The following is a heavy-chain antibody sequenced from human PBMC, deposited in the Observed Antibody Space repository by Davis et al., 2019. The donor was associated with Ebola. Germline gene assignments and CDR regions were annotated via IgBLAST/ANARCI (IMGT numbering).Heavy chain of an antibody. CDR3: AKAGHCGNYCSFDS. V-gene: IGHV3-74*03. Sequence: HTGGSLRLSCVASGFTFSSYWMHWVRHAPGKGLVWVSRIYSDGSSTTYADSVKGRFTISRDNAKNTLYLQMNSLRAEDTAVYYCAKAGHCGNYCSFDSWGQGTLVTVSS. D-gene: IGHD1-26*01. J-gene: IGHJ4*02. CDR1: GFTFSSYW. CDR2: IYSDGSST.